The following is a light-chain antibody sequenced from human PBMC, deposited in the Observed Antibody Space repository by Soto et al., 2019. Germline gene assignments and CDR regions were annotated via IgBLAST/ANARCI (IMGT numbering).Light chain of an antibody. Sequence: EIVLTQSPGTLSLSPGERATLSCRASQSVNSNSLAWYQQKPGQAPRLLIYGASSRASGIPDRFSGSGSGTAFTLTISRLEPEDFAVYYCPQYGSSPMYTFGQGTKLEIK. V-gene: IGKV3-20*01. CDR2: GAS. CDR1: QSVNSNS. J-gene: IGKJ2*01. CDR3: PQYGSSPMYT.